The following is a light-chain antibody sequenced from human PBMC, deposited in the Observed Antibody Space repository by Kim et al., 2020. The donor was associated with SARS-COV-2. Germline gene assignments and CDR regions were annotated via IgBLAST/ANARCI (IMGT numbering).Light chain of an antibody. CDR2: DAS. J-gene: IGKJ3*01. CDR3: QQYNNLPFT. V-gene: IGKV1-33*01. CDR1: QGISNC. Sequence: DIQMTQSPSSLSASVGDRVTITCQASQGISNCLDWYQQKPGKAPKLLIYDASNLETGVPSRFSGSGSGTDFTFTISSLQPEDIATYYCQQYNNLPFTFGPGTKVDIK.